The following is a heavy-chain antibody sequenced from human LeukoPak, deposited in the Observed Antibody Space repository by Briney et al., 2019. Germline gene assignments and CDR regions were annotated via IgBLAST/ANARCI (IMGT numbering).Heavy chain of an antibody. J-gene: IGHJ4*02. D-gene: IGHD3-22*01. CDR2: ISAYNGNT. V-gene: IGHV1-18*01. Sequence: ASVTVSCKASGYTFTSSGISWVRQAPGQGLEWMGWISAYNGNTNYAQKLQGRVTMTTDTSTSTAYMELRGLRSDDTAVYYCARGTETDSSGSNGSFSSHYWGQGTLVTVSS. CDR1: GYTFTSSG. CDR3: ARGTETDSSGSNGSFSSHY.